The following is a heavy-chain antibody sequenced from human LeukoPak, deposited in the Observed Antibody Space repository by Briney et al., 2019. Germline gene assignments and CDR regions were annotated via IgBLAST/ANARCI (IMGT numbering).Heavy chain of an antibody. D-gene: IGHD6-19*01. Sequence: GASVKVSCKASGGTFSSYAISWVRQAPGQGLEWMGGIIPIFGTANYAQKFQGRVTITADKFTSTAYMELSSLRSEDTAVYYCARDEIAVADLWGQGTMVTVSS. CDR2: IIPIFGTA. J-gene: IGHJ3*01. V-gene: IGHV1-69*06. CDR3: ARDEIAVADL. CDR1: GGTFSSYA.